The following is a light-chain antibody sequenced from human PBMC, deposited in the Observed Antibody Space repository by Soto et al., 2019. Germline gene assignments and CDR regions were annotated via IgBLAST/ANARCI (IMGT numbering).Light chain of an antibody. Sequence: SALTQPASVSGSHGQSITIYCTGTRSDIGAYKYVSWYQHHSGKAPKLIIYEVSIRPSGISNRFSGSMSGNTASLTISGLQAEDEADYYCSSYTSTSARVFGTGTKVTVL. CDR1: RSDIGAYKY. J-gene: IGLJ1*01. CDR2: EVS. CDR3: SSYTSTSARV. V-gene: IGLV2-14*01.